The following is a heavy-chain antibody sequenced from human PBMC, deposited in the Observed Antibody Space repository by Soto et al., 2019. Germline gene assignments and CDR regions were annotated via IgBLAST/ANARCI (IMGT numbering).Heavy chain of an antibody. V-gene: IGHV1-3*01. CDR1: GYTFTSYA. D-gene: IGHD3-3*01. CDR3: ARVAHKYYDFWSGYYADYYYYYMDV. Sequence: QVQLVQSGAEVKKPGASVKVSCKASGYTFTSYAMHWVRQAPGQRLEWMGWINAGNGNTKYSQKFQGRVTITRDTSASTAYMELSSLRSEDTAVDYCARVAHKYYDFWSGYYADYYYYYMDVWGKGTTVTVSS. CDR2: INAGNGNT. J-gene: IGHJ6*03.